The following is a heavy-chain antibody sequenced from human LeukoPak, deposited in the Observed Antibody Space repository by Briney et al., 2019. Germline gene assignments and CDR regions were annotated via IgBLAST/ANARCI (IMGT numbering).Heavy chain of an antibody. D-gene: IGHD3-10*01. Sequence: GRSLRLSCAASGFTFSSYGMHWVRQAPGKGLEWVAVISYDGSNKYYADSVKGRFTISRDNSKNTLYLQMNSLRAEDTAVYYCAKDAAKWFGDSYYYYYGMDVWGKGTTVTVSS. CDR1: GFTFSSYG. CDR3: AKDAAKWFGDSYYYYYGMDV. J-gene: IGHJ6*04. V-gene: IGHV3-30*18. CDR2: ISYDGSNK.